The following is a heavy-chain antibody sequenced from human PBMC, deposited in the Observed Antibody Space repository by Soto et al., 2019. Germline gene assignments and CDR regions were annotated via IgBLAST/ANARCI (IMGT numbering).Heavy chain of an antibody. CDR2: IVPIFGKA. D-gene: IGHD3-10*01. Sequence: QVQLVQSGAEVKKPGSSVKVSCKASGSTFSDSVTSWVRQAPGQGLEWMGGIVPIFGKANLAEKFQDRVTITADESTSTAYMKLTSLRSEDTAVYYCARGRDGSNYYFDYWGQGTLVTVSS. V-gene: IGHV1-69*01. CDR3: ARGRDGSNYYFDY. CDR1: GSTFSDSV. J-gene: IGHJ4*02.